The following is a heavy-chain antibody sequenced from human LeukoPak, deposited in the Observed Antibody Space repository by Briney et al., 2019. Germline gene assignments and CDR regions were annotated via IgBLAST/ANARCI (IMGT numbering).Heavy chain of an antibody. J-gene: IGHJ6*02. V-gene: IGHV3-23*01. CDR2: SSGSGDRT. CDR1: GINFNTYV. CDR3: ARNQQLGGHSYYYYGMDV. Sequence: GGSLRLSCADSGINFNTYVMNWVRQAPGKGLEWVASSSGSGDRTYYADSVKGRFTISRDNSNNTLFLQMDSLRAEDTAIYYCARNQQLGGHSYYYYGMDVWGQGTTVTVSS. D-gene: IGHD3-16*01.